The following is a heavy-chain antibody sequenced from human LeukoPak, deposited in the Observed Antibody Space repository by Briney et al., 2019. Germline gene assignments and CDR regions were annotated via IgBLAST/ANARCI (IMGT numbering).Heavy chain of an antibody. Sequence: GGSLRLSCGASEFSFSNSWMTWVRQGPRKGLEWVANIKQDGTEKYYADSVKGRFVISRDNAKNLLYLQMNGLRAEDTALYYCARDKMTSRPRVYSWFDPWGQGTLVIVSS. D-gene: IGHD6-6*01. CDR3: ARDKMTSRPRVYSWFDP. CDR2: IKQDGTEK. CDR1: EFSFSNSW. J-gene: IGHJ5*02. V-gene: IGHV3-7*01.